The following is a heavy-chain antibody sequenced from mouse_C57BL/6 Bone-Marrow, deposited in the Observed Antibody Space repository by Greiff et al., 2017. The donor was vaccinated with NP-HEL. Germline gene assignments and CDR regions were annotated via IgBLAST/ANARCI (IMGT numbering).Heavy chain of an antibody. J-gene: IGHJ3*01. CDR1: GYSFTGYY. Sequence: EVQLQQSGPELVKPGASVKISCKASGYSFTGYYMNWVKQSPEKSLEWIGEINPSTGGTTYNQKFKAKATLTVDKSSSTAYMQLKSLTSEDSAVYYCARDNDGAWFAYWGQGTLVTVSA. CDR2: INPSTGGT. D-gene: IGHD2-4*01. V-gene: IGHV1-42*01. CDR3: ARDNDGAWFAY.